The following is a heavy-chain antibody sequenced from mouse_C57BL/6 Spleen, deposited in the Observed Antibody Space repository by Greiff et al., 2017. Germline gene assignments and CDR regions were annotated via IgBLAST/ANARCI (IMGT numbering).Heavy chain of an antibody. J-gene: IGHJ3*01. Sequence: EVQLQESGPGLVKPSQSLSLTCSVTGYSITSGYYWNWIRQFPGNKLEWMGYISYDGSNNYNPSLKNRISFPLDTSKHQFFLKLESVTTEDTATYYSAMDLGYYGRSCSRFAYWGQGTLGTVAA. CDR3: AMDLGYYGRSCSRFAY. CDR1: GYSITSGYY. CDR2: ISYDGSN. V-gene: IGHV3-6*01. D-gene: IGHD1-1*01.